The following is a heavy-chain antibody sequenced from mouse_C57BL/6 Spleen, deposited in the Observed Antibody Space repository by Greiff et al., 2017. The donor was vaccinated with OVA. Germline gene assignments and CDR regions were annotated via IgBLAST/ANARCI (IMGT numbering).Heavy chain of an antibody. V-gene: IGHV5-9-1*02. CDR1: GFTFSSYA. CDR3: TRDGYLSFDY. CDR2: ISSGGDYI. D-gene: IGHD2-3*01. J-gene: IGHJ2*01. Sequence: DVMLVESGEGLVKPGGSLKLSCAASGFTFSSYAMSWVRQTPEKRLEWVAYISSGGDYIYYADTVKGRFTISRDNARNTLYLQMSSLKSEDTAMYYCTRDGYLSFDYGGQGTTLTVSS.